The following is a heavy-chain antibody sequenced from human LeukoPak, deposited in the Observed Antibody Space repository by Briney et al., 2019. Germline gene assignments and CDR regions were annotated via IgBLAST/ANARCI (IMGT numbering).Heavy chain of an antibody. V-gene: IGHV3-30*04. D-gene: IGHD3-22*01. Sequence: PGRSLRLSCAASGFTFSSYAMHWVRQAPGKGLEWVAVISYDGSNKYYADSVKGRFTISRDNSKNTLYLQMNSLRAEDTAVYYCARDRSPHSGGFYIDAFDIWGRGTMVTVSS. CDR1: GFTFSSYA. CDR3: ARDRSPHSGGFYIDAFDI. CDR2: ISYDGSNK. J-gene: IGHJ3*02.